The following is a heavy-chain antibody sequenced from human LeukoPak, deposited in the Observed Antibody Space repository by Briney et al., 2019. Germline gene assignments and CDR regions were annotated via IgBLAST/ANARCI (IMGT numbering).Heavy chain of an antibody. D-gene: IGHD3-10*01. CDR2: ISGSGGIT. CDR1: GFTFSTYA. V-gene: IGHV3-23*01. J-gene: IGHJ3*02. CDR3: ARDPARAYGLGSARDAFDI. Sequence: GGSLRLSCAASGFTFSTYALSWVRQAPGRGLEWVSTISGSGGITYYADSVRGRATVSRDNFENALYLQMNSLRDEDTAVYYCARDPARAYGLGSARDAFDIWGQGTVVTVSS.